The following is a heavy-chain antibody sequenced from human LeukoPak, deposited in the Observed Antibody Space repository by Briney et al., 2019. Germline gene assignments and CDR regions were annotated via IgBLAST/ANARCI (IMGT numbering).Heavy chain of an antibody. CDR2: VSYDGSNK. Sequence: GGSLSLSCAASGFIFSSYGMHWVRQAPGKGLEWVAVVSYDGSNKYYADSVKGRFTISRDNSKNTLYLQMNSLRAEDTAVYYCAKDRSGIFGVVIEIDYWGQGTLVTVSS. CDR3: AKDRSGIFGVVIEIDY. CDR1: GFIFSSYG. D-gene: IGHD3-3*01. J-gene: IGHJ4*02. V-gene: IGHV3-30*18.